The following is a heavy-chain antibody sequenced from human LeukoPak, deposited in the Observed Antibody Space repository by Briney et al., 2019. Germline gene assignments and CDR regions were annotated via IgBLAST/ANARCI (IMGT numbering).Heavy chain of an antibody. D-gene: IGHD3-10*01. Sequence: ASVKVSCKASGYTFTNYGITWVRQAPGQGLEWMGWISAYNGDRNYAQKFQGRVTMATDTLTSTVYMDLRSLRSDDTAVYYCARARGSGSYYVDYWGQGTLVTVSS. CDR2: ISAYNGDR. V-gene: IGHV1-18*01. CDR3: ARARGSGSYYVDY. J-gene: IGHJ4*02. CDR1: GYTFTNYG.